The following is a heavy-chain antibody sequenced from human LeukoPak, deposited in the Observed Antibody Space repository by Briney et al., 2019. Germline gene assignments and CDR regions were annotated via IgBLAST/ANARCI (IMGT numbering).Heavy chain of an antibody. V-gene: IGHV3-23*01. CDR1: GFTFSSYA. D-gene: IGHD2-21*02. CDR3: AKSALVVVTAYPDY. J-gene: IGHJ4*02. CDR2: ISGSGGST. Sequence: PPGGSLRLSCAASGFTFSSYAMSWVRQAPGKGLEWVSAISGSGGSTYYADSVKGRFTISRDNSKNTLYLQMNSLRAEDTAVYYCAKSALVVVTAYPDYWGQGTLVTVSS.